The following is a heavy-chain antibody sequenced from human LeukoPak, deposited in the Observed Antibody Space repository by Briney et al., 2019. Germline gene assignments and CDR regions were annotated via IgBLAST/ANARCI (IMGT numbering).Heavy chain of an antibody. CDR1: GGSISSYY. CDR3: ARADWNDAEDWFDP. CDR2: IYYSGST. V-gene: IGHV4-59*08. D-gene: IGHD1-1*01. Sequence: SETLSLTCTVSGGSISSYYWSWIRQPPGKGLEWIGYIYYSGSTNYNPSLKSRVTISVDTSKNQFSLKLSSVAAADTAVYYCARADWNDAEDWFDPWGQGTLVTVSS. J-gene: IGHJ5*02.